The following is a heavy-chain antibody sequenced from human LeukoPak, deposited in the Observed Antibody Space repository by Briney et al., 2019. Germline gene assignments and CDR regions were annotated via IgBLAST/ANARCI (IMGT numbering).Heavy chain of an antibody. CDR3: ARGWERGPFDY. CDR1: GFTFSRYW. J-gene: IGHJ4*02. CDR2: IKQDGSEK. D-gene: IGHD1-26*01. V-gene: IGHV3-7*01. Sequence: GGSLRLSCAASGFTFSRYWMSWVRQAPGKGLEWVANIKQDGSEKYYVDSVKGRFTISRDNAKNSLYLQMNSLRAEETAVYYCARGWERGPFDYWGQGTLVTVSS.